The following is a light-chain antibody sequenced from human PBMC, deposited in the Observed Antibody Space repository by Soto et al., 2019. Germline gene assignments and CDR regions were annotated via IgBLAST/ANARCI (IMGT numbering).Light chain of an antibody. CDR1: SSDVGAYNY. V-gene: IGLV2-8*01. Sequence: QSALTQPPSASGSPGQSVTISCTGTSSDVGAYNYVSWYQQHPGKAPKFIIYEVTRRPSGVPVRFSGSKSGNTASLTVSGLQPEDEADYYCSSYAGNNKYVFGTGTKVTVL. CDR3: SSYAGNNKYV. CDR2: EVT. J-gene: IGLJ1*01.